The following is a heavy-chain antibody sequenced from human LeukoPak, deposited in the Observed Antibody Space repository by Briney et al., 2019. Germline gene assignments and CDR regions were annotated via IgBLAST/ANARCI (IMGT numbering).Heavy chain of an antibody. J-gene: IGHJ2*01. CDR3: ARAPDIVATIRHFDL. Sequence: SETLSLTCTVSGGSISSSSYYWSWIRQHPGKGLEWIGYIYYSGSTNYNPSLKSRVTISVDTSKNQFSLKLSSVTAADTAVYYCARAPDIVATIRHFDLWGRGTLVTVSS. CDR2: IYYSGST. V-gene: IGHV4-61*01. CDR1: GGSISSSSYY. D-gene: IGHD5-12*01.